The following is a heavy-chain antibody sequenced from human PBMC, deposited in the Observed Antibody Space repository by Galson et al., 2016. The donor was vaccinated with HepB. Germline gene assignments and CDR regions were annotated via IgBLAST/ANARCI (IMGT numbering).Heavy chain of an antibody. CDR3: ARHHYRSSSRTHGFDI. Sequence: CAASGFTFRSYAMSWVRQAPGKGLEWVSVIGGGDGGSTYHADSVKGRFAISRDNSKSTLYLQMNSLRAEDTAVFYCARHHYRSSSRTHGFDIWGQGTMVTVSS. D-gene: IGHD6-6*01. CDR1: GFTFRSYA. V-gene: IGHV3-23*01. J-gene: IGHJ3*02. CDR2: IGGGDGGST.